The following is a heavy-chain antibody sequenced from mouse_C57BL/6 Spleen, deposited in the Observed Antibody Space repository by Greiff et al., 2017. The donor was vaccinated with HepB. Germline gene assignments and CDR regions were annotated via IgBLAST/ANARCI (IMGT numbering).Heavy chain of an antibody. CDR3: ARHEGLRRYYAMDY. V-gene: IGHV2-6-1*01. J-gene: IGHJ4*01. CDR2: IWSDGST. CDR1: GFSLTSYG. D-gene: IGHD2-4*01. Sequence: VKLVESGPGLVAPSQSLSITCTVSGFSLTSYGVHWVRQPPGKGLEWLVVIWSDGSTTYNSALKSRLSISKDNSKSQVFLKMNSLQTDDTAMYYCARHEGLRRYYAMDYWGQGTSVTVSS.